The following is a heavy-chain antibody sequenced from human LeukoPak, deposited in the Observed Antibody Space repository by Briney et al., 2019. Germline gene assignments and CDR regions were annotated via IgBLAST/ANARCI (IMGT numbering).Heavy chain of an antibody. V-gene: IGHV3-7*01. J-gene: IGHJ2*01. CDR3: ARVYYSSSYDYWYFDL. CDR2: IKQDGSEK. CDR1: GFTFSRYW. Sequence: GGSLRLSCAASGFTFSRYWMSWVRQAPGKGLEWVANIKQDGSEKYYVDSVKGRFTISRDNAKNSLYLQMNSLRAEDTAVYYCARVYYSSSYDYWYFDLWGRGTLVTVSS. D-gene: IGHD6-13*01.